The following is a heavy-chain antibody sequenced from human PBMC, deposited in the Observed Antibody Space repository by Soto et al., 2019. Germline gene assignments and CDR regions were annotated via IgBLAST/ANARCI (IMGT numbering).Heavy chain of an antibody. J-gene: IGHJ4*02. CDR1: GYTFTSYG. D-gene: IGHD6-13*01. V-gene: IGHV1-18*01. Sequence: XSVKVSCKASGYTFTSYGISWVRQAPGQGLEWMAWINPYNGNTKYAEKFLGRVTVTTDTSTATAYMEVRSLTSDDTAVFYCARVGVGLAAPRVWPYWGQGSPVTVSS. CDR2: INPYNGNT. CDR3: ARVGVGLAAPRVWPY.